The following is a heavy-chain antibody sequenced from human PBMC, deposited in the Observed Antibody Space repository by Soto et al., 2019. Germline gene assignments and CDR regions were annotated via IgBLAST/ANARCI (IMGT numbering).Heavy chain of an antibody. J-gene: IGHJ6*02. V-gene: IGHV1-69*06. CDR1: GGTFSSHS. CDR3: ARDLQLARFYYYYYGMDV. Sequence: SVKVSCKSSGGTFSSHSINWVRQAPGQGLEWMGGIIPIFGTANYAQKFQGRVTITADKSTSTAYMELSSLRSEDTAVYYCARDLQLARFYYYYYGMDVWGQGTTVTVS. D-gene: IGHD6-6*01. CDR2: IIPIFGTA.